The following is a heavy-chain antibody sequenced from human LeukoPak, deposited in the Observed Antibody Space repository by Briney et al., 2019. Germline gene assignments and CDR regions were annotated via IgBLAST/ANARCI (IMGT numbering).Heavy chain of an antibody. J-gene: IGHJ5*02. D-gene: IGHD6-19*01. V-gene: IGHV3-9*03. CDR2: ISWNSGSV. CDR1: GFTFSSYA. Sequence: TGGSLRLSCAASGFTFSSYAMHWVRQAPGKGLEWVSGISWNSGSVGYADSVKGRFTISRDNAKNSLYLQMNSLRAEDMALYYCAKLSGYSSGWYDGWGQGTLVTVSS. CDR3: AKLSGYSSGWYDG.